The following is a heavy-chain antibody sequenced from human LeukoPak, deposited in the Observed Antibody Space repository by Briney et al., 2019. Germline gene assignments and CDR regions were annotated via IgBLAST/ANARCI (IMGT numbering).Heavy chain of an antibody. Sequence: GGSLRLSCAASGFTFSSYAMSWVRQAPGKGLEWVSAISGSGGSTYYADSVKGRFTTSRDNSKNTLYLQMNSLRAEDTAVYYCAVVVVAATYDYWGQGTLVTVSS. CDR1: GFTFSSYA. J-gene: IGHJ4*02. CDR2: ISGSGGST. D-gene: IGHD2-15*01. CDR3: AVVVVAATYDY. V-gene: IGHV3-23*01.